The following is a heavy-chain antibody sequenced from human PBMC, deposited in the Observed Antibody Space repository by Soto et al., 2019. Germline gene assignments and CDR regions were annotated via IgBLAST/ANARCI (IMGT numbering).Heavy chain of an antibody. J-gene: IGHJ6*02. CDR3: ARDMTTVTTPRYYYGMDV. V-gene: IGHV1-8*01. CDR1: GYTFTSYD. D-gene: IGHD4-4*01. CDR2: MNPNSGNT. Sequence: ASVKVSCKASGYTFTSYDINWVRQATGQGLEWMEWMNPNSGNTGYAQKFQGRVTMTRNTSISTAYMELSSLRSEDTAVYYCARDMTTVTTPRYYYGMDVWGQGTTVTVSS.